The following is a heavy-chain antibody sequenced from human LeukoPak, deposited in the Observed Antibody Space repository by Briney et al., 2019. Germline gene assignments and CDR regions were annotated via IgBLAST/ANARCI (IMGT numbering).Heavy chain of an antibody. J-gene: IGHJ4*02. Sequence: GGSLRLSCAASGFSFSNYGMHWVRQAPGKGLDWVAFITYDSSNKYYADSVKGRFTISRDNSKNTLYLQMNSLRAEDTAVYYCAKPMVRGVIKASWDYWGQGTLVTVSS. V-gene: IGHV3-30*02. CDR3: AKPMVRGVIKASWDY. CDR2: ITYDSSNK. D-gene: IGHD3-10*01. CDR1: GFSFSNYG.